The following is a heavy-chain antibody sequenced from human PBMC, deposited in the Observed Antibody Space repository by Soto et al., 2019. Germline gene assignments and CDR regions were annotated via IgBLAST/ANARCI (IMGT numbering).Heavy chain of an antibody. D-gene: IGHD2-15*01. J-gene: IGHJ5*02. V-gene: IGHV4-59*01. CDR2: IYYSGST. CDR3: ARVMGCSGGSCYSRNVRWFDP. CDR1: GGTISSYY. Sequence: SGSLALTCTVSGGTISSYYWSGIRQTPGKGLEWIGYIYYSGSTNYNPSLKSRVTISVDTSKNQFSLKLSSVTAADTAVYYCARVMGCSGGSCYSRNVRWFDPWGQGTLVTVSS.